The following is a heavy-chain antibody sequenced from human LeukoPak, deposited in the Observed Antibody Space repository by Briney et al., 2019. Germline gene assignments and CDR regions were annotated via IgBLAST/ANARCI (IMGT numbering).Heavy chain of an antibody. D-gene: IGHD6-19*01. V-gene: IGHV1-18*01. J-gene: IGHJ6*02. CDR1: GYTFTSYG. Sequence: GASVKVSCKASGYTFTSYGISWVRQAPGQGLEWMGWISAYNGNTNYAQKLQGRVTMTTDTSTSTAYMELRSLGSDDTAVYYCAREEAVAGIGAYYYYGMDVWGQGTTVTVSS. CDR3: AREEAVAGIGAYYYYGMDV. CDR2: ISAYNGNT.